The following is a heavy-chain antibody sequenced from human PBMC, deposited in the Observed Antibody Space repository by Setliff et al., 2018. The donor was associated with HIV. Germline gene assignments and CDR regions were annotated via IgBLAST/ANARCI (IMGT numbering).Heavy chain of an antibody. CDR3: ARGGMDGDYIDS. CDR1: GGSISSGGYY. J-gene: IGHJ4*02. CDR2: IYYSGST. D-gene: IGHD4-17*01. Sequence: SETLSLTCNVSGGSISSGGYYWSWIRQHPGKGLAWIGYIYYSGSTYYNPSLKSRVTISIDTSKNQFSLKLSSVTAADTAVYYCARGGMDGDYIDSWGQGTLVTVSS. V-gene: IGHV4-31*03.